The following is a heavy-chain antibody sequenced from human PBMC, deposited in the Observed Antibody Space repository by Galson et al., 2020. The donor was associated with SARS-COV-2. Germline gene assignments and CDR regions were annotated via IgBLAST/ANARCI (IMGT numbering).Heavy chain of an antibody. D-gene: IGHD2-21*01. CDR1: GGSISSGGYY. Sequence: SETLSLTCTVSGGSISSGGYYWSWIRQHPGKGLEWIGYIYYSGSTYYNPSLKSRVIISVDTSKNQFSLKLSSVTAADTAVYYCARYYRNLRWCYFDYWGQGTLVTVSS. CDR2: IYYSGST. V-gene: IGHV4-31*03. CDR3: ARYYRNLRWCYFDY. J-gene: IGHJ4*02.